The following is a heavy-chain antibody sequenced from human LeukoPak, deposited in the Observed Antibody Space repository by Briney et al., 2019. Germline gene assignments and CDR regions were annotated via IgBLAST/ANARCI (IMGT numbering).Heavy chain of an antibody. Sequence: GGSLRLSCAASGFTFDDYAMHWVRQAPGKGLEWVSGISWNSGSIGYADSVKGRFTISRDNARNTLYLQMNSLRAEDTAVYYCARADYDFWSGPPYGMDVWGQGTTVTVSS. D-gene: IGHD3-3*01. CDR1: GFTFDDYA. J-gene: IGHJ6*02. V-gene: IGHV3-9*01. CDR2: ISWNSGSI. CDR3: ARADYDFWSGPPYGMDV.